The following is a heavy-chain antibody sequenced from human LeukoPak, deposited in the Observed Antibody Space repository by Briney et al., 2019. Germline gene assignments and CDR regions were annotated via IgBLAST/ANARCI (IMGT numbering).Heavy chain of an antibody. Sequence: SETLSLTCTVSGGSISGYYWSWIRQPPGKGLEWIGYIYNSGNTNYNPSLQGRVTISMDTSKNQFSLKLNSVTAADTAVYYCARGSSGWYDQRFVFDYWGHGTLVTVSS. CDR2: IYNSGNT. D-gene: IGHD6-19*01. V-gene: IGHV4-59*12. J-gene: IGHJ4*01. CDR3: ARGSSGWYDQRFVFDY. CDR1: GGSISGYY.